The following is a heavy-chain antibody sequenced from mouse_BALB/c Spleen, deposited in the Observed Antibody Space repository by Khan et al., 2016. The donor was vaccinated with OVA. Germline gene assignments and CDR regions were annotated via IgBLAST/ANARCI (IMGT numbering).Heavy chain of an antibody. V-gene: IGHV2-3*01. CDR1: GFSLTSYG. CDR2: IWGDGST. Sequence: VKLEESGPGLVAPSQSLSITCTVSGFSLTSYGVNWVRQPPGKGLEWLGVIWGDGSTNYHSTLMSRLSISKDNSQSQVFLKLSSLQTDDTATYYCAKWGTANYYAMDYWGQGTSVTVSS. CDR3: AKWGTANYYAMDY. D-gene: IGHD1-2*01. J-gene: IGHJ4*01.